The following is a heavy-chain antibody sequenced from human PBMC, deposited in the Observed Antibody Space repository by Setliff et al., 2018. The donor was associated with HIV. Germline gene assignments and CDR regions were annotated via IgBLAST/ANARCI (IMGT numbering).Heavy chain of an antibody. CDR2: MHFSGTG. CDR3: ARAPFSGGRFGWFDS. J-gene: IGHJ5*01. Sequence: SETMSLTCTVSGDSITSDSFWNWFRQYPGRGLECSGYMHFSGTGNWNPSLKSRVIISVDTSQNQFSLILRSVTDADTAAYYCARAPFSGGRFGWFDSWGQGALVTVSS. D-gene: IGHD2-15*01. CDR1: GDSITSDSF. V-gene: IGHV4-31*03.